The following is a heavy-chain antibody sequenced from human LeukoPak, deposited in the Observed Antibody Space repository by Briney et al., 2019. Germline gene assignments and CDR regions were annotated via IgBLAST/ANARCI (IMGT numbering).Heavy chain of an antibody. CDR3: ARDLRFGEWKVQV. CDR2: INPSGGST. J-gene: IGHJ3*01. Sequence: ASVKVSCKASGYTFTSYYMHWVRQAPGQGLEWMGIINPSGGSTSYAQKFQGRVTMTRDTSTSTVYMELSILTSDETAVYYCARDLRFGEWKVQVWGQGTMVTVSS. CDR1: GYTFTSYY. D-gene: IGHD3-10*01. V-gene: IGHV1-46*01.